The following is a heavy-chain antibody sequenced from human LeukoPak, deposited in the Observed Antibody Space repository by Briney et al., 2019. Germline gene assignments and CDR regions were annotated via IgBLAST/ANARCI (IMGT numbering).Heavy chain of an antibody. Sequence: KSGGSLRLSCAASGFTFSDYYMSWIRQAPGKGLEWVSSISSSSSYIYYADSVKGRFTISRDNAKNSLYLQMNSLRAEDTAVYYCARALYGDYYYGMDVWGQGTTVTVSS. CDR2: ISSSSSYI. J-gene: IGHJ6*02. D-gene: IGHD4-17*01. CDR3: ARALYGDYYYGMDV. V-gene: IGHV3-11*06. CDR1: GFTFSDYY.